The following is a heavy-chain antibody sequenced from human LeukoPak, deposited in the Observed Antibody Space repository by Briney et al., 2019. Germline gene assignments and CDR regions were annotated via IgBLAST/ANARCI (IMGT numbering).Heavy chain of an antibody. CDR2: INPSGGST. CDR3: ARELDTLMVRGVTTPFDP. CDR1: GYTFTSYY. J-gene: IGHJ5*02. V-gene: IGHV1-46*01. Sequence: ASVKVSCKASGYTFTSYYMHWVRQAPGQGLEWMGIINPSGGSTSYAQKFQGRVTMTRDMSTSTVYMELSSLRSEDTAVYYCARELDTLMVRGVTTPFDPWGQGTLVTVPS. D-gene: IGHD3-10*01.